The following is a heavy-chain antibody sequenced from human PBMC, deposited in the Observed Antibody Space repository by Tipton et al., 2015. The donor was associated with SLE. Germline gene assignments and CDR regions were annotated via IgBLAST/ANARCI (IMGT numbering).Heavy chain of an antibody. V-gene: IGHV3-23*01. Sequence: TLSLTCTVSGGSISSSSYYWGWIRQPPGKGLEWVSAISGSGGSTYYADSVKGRFTISRDNSKNTLYLQMNSLRAEDTAVYYCAKTTVTTDAFDIWGQGTMVTVSS. CDR2: ISGSGGST. CDR1: GGSISSSSYY. J-gene: IGHJ3*02. CDR3: AKTTVTTDAFDI. D-gene: IGHD4-17*01.